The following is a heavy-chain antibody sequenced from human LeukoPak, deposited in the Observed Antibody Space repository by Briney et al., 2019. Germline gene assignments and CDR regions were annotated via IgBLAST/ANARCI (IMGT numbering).Heavy chain of an antibody. Sequence: ASVKVSCKASGYTFTSYYMHWVRQAPGQGLEWRGIINPSGGSTSYAQKLQGRVTMTRDTSTSTVYMELSSLRSEDTAVYYCARAGEGIAARHRGPKYWGQGTLVTVTS. J-gene: IGHJ4*02. D-gene: IGHD6-6*01. CDR2: INPSGGST. CDR1: GYTFTSYY. V-gene: IGHV1-46*01. CDR3: ARAGEGIAARHRGPKY.